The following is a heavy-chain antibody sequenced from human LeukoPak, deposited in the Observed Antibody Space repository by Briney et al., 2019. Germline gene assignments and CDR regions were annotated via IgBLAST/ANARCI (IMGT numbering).Heavy chain of an antibody. Sequence: GGSLRLSCAASGFTFSYYTMHWVRQAPGKGLGWVAVISYDGSNNYYADSLKGRFTISRDNSKNTLYLQMNSLRAEDTAVYYCARVLNYYDSSGYYFSYWGQGTLVTVSS. CDR2: ISYDGSNN. CDR1: GFTFSYYT. CDR3: ARVLNYYDSSGYYFSY. V-gene: IGHV3-30-3*01. D-gene: IGHD3-22*01. J-gene: IGHJ4*02.